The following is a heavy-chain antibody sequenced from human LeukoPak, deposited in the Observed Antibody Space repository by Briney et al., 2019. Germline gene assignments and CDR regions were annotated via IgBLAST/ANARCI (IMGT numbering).Heavy chain of an antibody. V-gene: IGHV3-7*05. J-gene: IGHJ4*02. CDR2: IKQDGTEE. CDR3: ARDLVNCGGDCYSDY. Sequence: GGSLRFSCAASGFSFSSYWMTWVRHAPGKGLEWVASIKQDGTEEYYVDSVKGRFTISRDNAKNSLYLQMNSLRADDTAVYYCARDLVNCGGDCYSDYWGQGTLVTVSS. D-gene: IGHD2-21*02. CDR1: GFSFSSYW.